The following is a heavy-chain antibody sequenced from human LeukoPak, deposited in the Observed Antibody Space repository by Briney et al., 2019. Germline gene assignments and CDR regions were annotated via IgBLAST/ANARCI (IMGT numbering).Heavy chain of an antibody. CDR1: GFTFSSYA. CDR2: ISGSGGST. Sequence: PWGSLRLSCAASGFTFSSYAMSWVRQAPGKGLEWVSAISGSGGSTYYADSVKGRFTISRDNSKNTLYLQMNSLRAEDTAVYYCGGSGSYYNNDYWGQGTLVTVSS. V-gene: IGHV3-23*01. CDR3: GGSGSYYNNDY. J-gene: IGHJ4*02. D-gene: IGHD3-10*01.